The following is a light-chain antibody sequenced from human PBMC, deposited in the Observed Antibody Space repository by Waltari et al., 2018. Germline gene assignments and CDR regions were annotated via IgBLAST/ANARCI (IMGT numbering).Light chain of an antibody. CDR2: KDS. V-gene: IGLV3-25*03. CDR1: PLPKKY. CDR3: QSADSSGTYV. J-gene: IGLJ1*01. Sequence: SHELTQPPSVSVSPGQTARITCSGEPLPKKYAYWYQQKPGQAPVLVIYKDSERPSGIPDRFSGSSSGTAATLTINGVQAEDEADYYCQSADSSGTYVFGTGTKVTVL.